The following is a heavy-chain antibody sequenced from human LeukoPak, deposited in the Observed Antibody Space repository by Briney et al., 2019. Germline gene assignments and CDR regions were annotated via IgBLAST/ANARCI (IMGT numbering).Heavy chain of an antibody. V-gene: IGHV4-4*07. J-gene: IGHJ5*02. CDR1: GGSISSYY. D-gene: IGHD3-16*01. CDR2: IYTSGST. Sequence: PSETLSLTCTVSGGSISSYYWSWIRQPAGKGLEWIGRIYTSGSTNYNPSLRSRVTVSVDTSKNQFSLKLSSVTAADTAVYYCARDWGVGPMPKSRFDPWGQGTLVTVSS. CDR3: ARDWGVGPMPKSRFDP.